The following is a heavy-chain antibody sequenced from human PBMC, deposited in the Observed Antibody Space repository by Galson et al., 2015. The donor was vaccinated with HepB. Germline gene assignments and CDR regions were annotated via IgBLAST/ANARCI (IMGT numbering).Heavy chain of an antibody. Sequence: QSGAEVKKPGDSLEISCEGSGYRFSSYWIGWVRQMPGKGLEYMGIIYPGDSDTKYSPSFQGRVTFSADESINTAYLQCTSLKASDTGVYYCARFRVSGGGLTITYFDSWGQGTLVTVSS. CDR3: ARFRVSGGGLTITYFDS. D-gene: IGHD3/OR15-3a*01. J-gene: IGHJ4*02. V-gene: IGHV5-51*03. CDR2: IYPGDSDT. CDR1: GYRFSSYW.